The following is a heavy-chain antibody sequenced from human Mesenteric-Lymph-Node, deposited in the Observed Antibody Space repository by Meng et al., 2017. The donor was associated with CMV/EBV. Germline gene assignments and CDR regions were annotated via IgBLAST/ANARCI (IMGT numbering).Heavy chain of an antibody. CDR3: AKDYDSSRMYEGN. CDR1: GFSFSSYA. V-gene: IGHV3-23*01. CDR2: ISILADGT. D-gene: IGHD3-22*01. Sequence: VARLEEGGDLVQTGWSLRLSCAASGFSFSSYAFNWVRQAPGKGLEWVSTISILADGTHYADSVKGRFTISRDNSKNTLYLQMNILRVDDTAVYYCAKDYDSSRMYEGNWGQGTLVTVSS. J-gene: IGHJ4*02.